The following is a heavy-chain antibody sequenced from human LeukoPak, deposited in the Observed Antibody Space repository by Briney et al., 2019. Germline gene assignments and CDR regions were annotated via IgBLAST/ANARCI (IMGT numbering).Heavy chain of an antibody. Sequence: PSETLSLTCTVSGGSTSSSSYYWGWIRQPPGKGLEWIGSIYYSGSTYYNPSLKSRVTISVDTSKNQFSLKLSSVTAADTAVYYCARVTGFPRRWYFDYWGQGTLVTVSS. J-gene: IGHJ4*02. CDR1: GGSTSSSSYY. D-gene: IGHD1-14*01. CDR3: ARVTGFPRRWYFDY. CDR2: IYYSGST. V-gene: IGHV4-39*07.